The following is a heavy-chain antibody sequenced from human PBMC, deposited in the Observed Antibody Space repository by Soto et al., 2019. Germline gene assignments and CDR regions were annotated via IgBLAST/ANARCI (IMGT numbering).Heavy chain of an antibody. V-gene: IGHV4-59*01. J-gene: IGHJ6*02. CDR2: IYYSGST. CDR3: ARESAVRGDQNYHYGMDV. D-gene: IGHD3-10*01. CDR1: GGSISSFY. Sequence: PSETLSLTCTVSGGSISSFYWSWIRQPPGKGLEWIGYIYYSGSTNYNPSLKSRVTISVDTSKNQFSLKLSSVTAADTAVYYCARESAVRGDQNYHYGMDVWGQGTTVTVSS.